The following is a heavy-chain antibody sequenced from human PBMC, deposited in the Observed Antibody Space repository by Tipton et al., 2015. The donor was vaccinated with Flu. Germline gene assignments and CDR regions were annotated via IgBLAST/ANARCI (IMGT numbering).Heavy chain of an antibody. CDR3: TRGPLPDSNWYTGMDV. CDR1: GFTFSSYD. D-gene: IGHD4-11*01. J-gene: IGHJ6*02. V-gene: IGHV3-13*01. CDR2: IGANGDT. Sequence: SLRLSCAASGFTFSSYDMHWVRRSAGGGLEWVSGIGANGDTSYSDSVKGRFTISRENAKNSLDLHMNRLRPGDTAVYYCTRGPLPDSNWYTGMDVWGQGTTVTVSS.